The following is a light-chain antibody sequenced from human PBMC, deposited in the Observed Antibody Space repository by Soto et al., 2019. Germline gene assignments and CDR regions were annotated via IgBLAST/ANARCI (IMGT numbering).Light chain of an antibody. CDR3: QQYYSLYT. V-gene: IGKV4-1*01. Sequence: DIVMTQSPDSLAVCLGERATISCKSSQSLLYSSSNKNYLAWYQQKPGQPPKLLVSWASTRESGVPDRFSGSGSGTDFTLTITSLQSEDVAIYYCQQYYSLYTFGQGTKLEIK. CDR2: WAS. CDR1: QSLLYSSSNKNY. J-gene: IGKJ2*01.